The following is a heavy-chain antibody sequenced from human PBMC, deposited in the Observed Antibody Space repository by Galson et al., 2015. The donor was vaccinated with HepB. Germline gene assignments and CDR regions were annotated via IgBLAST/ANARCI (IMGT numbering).Heavy chain of an antibody. J-gene: IGHJ6*02. V-gene: IGHV3-73*01. CDR1: GFTFSGSA. Sequence: SLRLSCAASGFTFSGSAMHWVRQASGKGLEWVGRIRSKANSYATAYDASVKGRFTISRDDSKNTAYLQMNSLKTEDTAVYYCTRGEDIVVVPAAIRYYYYGMDVWGQGTTVTVSS. CDR3: TRGEDIVVVPAAIRYYYYGMDV. D-gene: IGHD2-2*02. CDR2: IRSKANSYAT.